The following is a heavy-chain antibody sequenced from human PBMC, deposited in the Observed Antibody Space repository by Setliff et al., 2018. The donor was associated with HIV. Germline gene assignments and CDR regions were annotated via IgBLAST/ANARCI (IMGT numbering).Heavy chain of an antibody. D-gene: IGHD5-18*01. J-gene: IGHJ4*02. CDR1: GYTFTGYY. Sequence: ASVKVSCKASGYTFTGYYMHWVRQAPGQGLEWMGRINPNSGGTNYAQKFQGRVTMTRDTSISTAYMELSRLRSDDTAVYYCARGEDNNSFGPNSNLGYWGQGTQVTVSS. V-gene: IGHV1-2*06. CDR2: INPNSGGT. CDR3: ARGEDNNSFGPNSNLGY.